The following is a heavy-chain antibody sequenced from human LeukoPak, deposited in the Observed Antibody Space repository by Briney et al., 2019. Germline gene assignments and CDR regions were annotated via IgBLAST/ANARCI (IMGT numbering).Heavy chain of an antibody. D-gene: IGHD1-26*01. CDR2: ISTSGSKI. Sequence: GGSLRLSCAASGFTFSNYEMNWVRQAPGKGVEGVAYISTSGSKIYYADFVKGPFTISTHNAKHSLYLQMNSLRAEDTAIYYCARGGSVSYYFDYWGQGTLVTVSS. CDR3: ARGGSVSYYFDY. J-gene: IGHJ4*02. V-gene: IGHV3-48*03. CDR1: GFTFSNYE.